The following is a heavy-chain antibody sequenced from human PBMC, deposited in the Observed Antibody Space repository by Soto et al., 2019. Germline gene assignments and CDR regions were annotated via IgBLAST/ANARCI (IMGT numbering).Heavy chain of an antibody. J-gene: IGHJ4*02. V-gene: IGHV1-2*02. CDR3: ARDPGGTGYFDS. Sequence: QVQLVQSGAEVRKPGASVNLSCKTSGYPFSDYYIHWVRQAPGQDFEWMGWTNPKTGRANYAQKFQGRVTMARNTSINTAYMELSSLTSDDTALYYRARDPGGTGYFDSWGQGLLLTVSS. CDR2: TNPKTGRA. D-gene: IGHD1-1*01. CDR1: GYPFSDYY.